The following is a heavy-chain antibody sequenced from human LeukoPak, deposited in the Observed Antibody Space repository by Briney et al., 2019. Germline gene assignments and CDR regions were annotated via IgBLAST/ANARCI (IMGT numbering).Heavy chain of an antibody. Sequence: GGSLRLSCAASGFTFSSYSMNWVRQAPGKGLEWVSSISSSSSYIYYADSVKGRFTISRDNAKNSLYPQMNSLRAEDTAVYYCARDLSGGSGGAWGQGTLVTVSS. D-gene: IGHD3-10*01. V-gene: IGHV3-21*01. CDR3: ARDLSGGSGGA. CDR1: GFTFSSYS. J-gene: IGHJ5*02. CDR2: ISSSSSYI.